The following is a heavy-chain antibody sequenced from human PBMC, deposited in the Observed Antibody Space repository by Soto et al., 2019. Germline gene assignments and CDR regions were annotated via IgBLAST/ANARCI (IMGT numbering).Heavy chain of an antibody. D-gene: IGHD3-10*01. CDR1: GGSISSYY. CDR2: IYYSGST. CDR3: ARTAEGMYYYYGMDV. Sequence: SETLSLTGTVSGGSISSYYWSWIRQPPGKGLEWIGYIYYSGSTNYNPSLKSRVTISVDTSKNQFSLKLSSVTAADTAVYYCARTAEGMYYYYGMDVWGQGTTVTVSS. V-gene: IGHV4-59*01. J-gene: IGHJ6*02.